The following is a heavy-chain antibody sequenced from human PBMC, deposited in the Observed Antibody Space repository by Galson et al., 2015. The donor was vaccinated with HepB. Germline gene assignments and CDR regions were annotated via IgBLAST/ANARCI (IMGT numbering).Heavy chain of an antibody. J-gene: IGHJ6*02. V-gene: IGHV3-21*01. CDR3: ARDLYGDYVWDYYYYYGMDV. D-gene: IGHD4-17*01. CDR1: GFTFSSYS. CDR2: ISSSSSYI. Sequence: SLRLSCAASGFTFSSYSMNWVRQAPGKGLEWVSSISSSSSYIYYADSVKGRFTISRDNAKNSLYLQMNSLRAEDTAVYYCARDLYGDYVWDYYYYYGMDVWGQGTTVTVSS.